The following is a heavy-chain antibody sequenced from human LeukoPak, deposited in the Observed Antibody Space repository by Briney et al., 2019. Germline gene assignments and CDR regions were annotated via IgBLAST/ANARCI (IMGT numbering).Heavy chain of an antibody. Sequence: PGGSLRLSCAASGFTFGSYSMNWVRQAPGKGLEWVSSISSSSSYIYYADSVKGRFTISRDNAKNSLYLQMNSLRAEDTAVYYCARAAGRYAQYNWFDPWGQGTLVTVSS. CDR2: ISSSSSYI. CDR1: GFTFGSYS. V-gene: IGHV3-21*01. J-gene: IGHJ5*02. D-gene: IGHD1-1*01. CDR3: ARAAGRYAQYNWFDP.